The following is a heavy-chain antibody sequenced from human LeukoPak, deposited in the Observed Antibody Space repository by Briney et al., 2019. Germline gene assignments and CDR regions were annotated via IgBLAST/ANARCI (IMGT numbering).Heavy chain of an antibody. CDR1: GFTVSSNY. CDR2: IYSGGST. CDR3: AKGRGYCSGGSCRAYYYYYGMDV. D-gene: IGHD2-15*01. Sequence: PGGSLRLSCAASGFTVSSNYMSWVRQAPGKGLEWVSVIYSGGSTYYADSVKGRFTISRDNSKNTLYLQMNSLRAEDTAVYYCAKGRGYCSGGSCRAYYYYYGMDVWGQGTTVTVSS. V-gene: IGHV3-53*05. J-gene: IGHJ6*02.